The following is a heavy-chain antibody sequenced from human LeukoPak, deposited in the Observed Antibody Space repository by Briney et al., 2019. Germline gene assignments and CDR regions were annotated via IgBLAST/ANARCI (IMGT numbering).Heavy chain of an antibody. J-gene: IGHJ3*02. D-gene: IGHD2-2*01. Sequence: GESLKISCKFSGDTLRRNWIAWVRQMPGKGLEWMGVIHLDDSDARYSPSSQGQVTLSVDKSTSTANLQWASLKASDTGIYYCARRMPRTLTWDALDIWGQGTMVTVSS. CDR2: IHLDDSDA. CDR1: GDTLRRNW. V-gene: IGHV5-51*01. CDR3: ARRMPRTLTWDALDI.